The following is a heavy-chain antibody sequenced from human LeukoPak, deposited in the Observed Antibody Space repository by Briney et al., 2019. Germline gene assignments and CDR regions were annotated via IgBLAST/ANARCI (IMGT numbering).Heavy chain of an antibody. D-gene: IGHD4-17*01. Sequence: GGSLRLSCTASGFTFGDYVMSWVRQAPGKGLEWVSDIDSGSNNIHYADSVKGRFTISRDNAKNSLYLQMNSLRAEDMALYYCAKDLSTVTTGGFDYWGQGTLVTVSS. CDR1: GFTFGDYV. J-gene: IGHJ4*02. CDR3: AKDLSTVTTGGFDY. CDR2: IDSGSNNI. V-gene: IGHV3-11*05.